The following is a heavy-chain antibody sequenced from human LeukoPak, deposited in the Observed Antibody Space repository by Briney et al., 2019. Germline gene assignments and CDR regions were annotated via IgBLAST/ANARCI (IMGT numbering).Heavy chain of an antibody. J-gene: IGHJ6*03. Sequence: SETLSLTCAVYGGSFSGYYWSWIRQPPGKGLEWIGEINHSGSTNYNPSLKSRVTISVYTSKNQFSLKLSSVTAADTAVYYCARDAGRGNPYYYYMDVWGKGTTVTISS. D-gene: IGHD1-14*01. CDR2: INHSGST. V-gene: IGHV4-34*01. CDR1: GGSFSGYY. CDR3: ARDAGRGNPYYYYMDV.